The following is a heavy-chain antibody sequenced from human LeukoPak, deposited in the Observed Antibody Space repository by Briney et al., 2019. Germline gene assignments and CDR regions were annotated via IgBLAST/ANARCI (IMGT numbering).Heavy chain of an antibody. J-gene: IGHJ4*02. CDR1: GFTFSSYA. V-gene: IGHV3-23*01. D-gene: IGHD4-17*01. Sequence: PVGSLRLSCAASGFTFSSYAMSWVRQAPGKGLEWVSAISGSGGSTYYADSVKGRFTISRDNSKNTLYLQMNSLRAEDTAVYYCAKVVRWLRGAYFDYWGQGTLVTVSS. CDR2: ISGSGGST. CDR3: AKVVRWLRGAYFDY.